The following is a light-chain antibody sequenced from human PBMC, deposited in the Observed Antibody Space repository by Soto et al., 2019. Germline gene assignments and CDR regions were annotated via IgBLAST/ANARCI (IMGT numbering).Light chain of an antibody. J-gene: IGKJ2*01. V-gene: IGKV3-15*01. CDR2: AAS. CDR3: LQYKSWPFT. Sequence: EIVRTQSPATLSVSPGERATLSCRASQSVSSSLAWFQQNPGQAPRLLIDAASARATGIAARISGSGSGTEFTLTISSLQSEDFAVYYCLQYKSWPFTLGQGTNLEIK. CDR1: QSVSSS.